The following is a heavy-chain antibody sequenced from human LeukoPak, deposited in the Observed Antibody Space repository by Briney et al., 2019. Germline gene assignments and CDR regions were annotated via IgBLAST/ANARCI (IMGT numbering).Heavy chain of an antibody. CDR2: INYSGIT. D-gene: IGHD2-2*01. CDR1: GGSMKHYY. J-gene: IGHJ4*02. CDR3: ARVDIVVVPSANFDC. Sequence: SETLSLTCTVSGGSMKHYYWGWIRQPPGKGLEWIGSINYSGITYYNPSLKSRVTISVDTSKNQFSLKLSSVTAADTAVYYCARVDIVVVPSANFDCWGQGALVTVSS. V-gene: IGHV4-39*01.